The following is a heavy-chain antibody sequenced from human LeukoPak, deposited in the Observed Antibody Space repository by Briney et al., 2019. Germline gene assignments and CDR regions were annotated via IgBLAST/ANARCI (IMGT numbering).Heavy chain of an antibody. Sequence: PGGSLRLSCAASGFTFSSYWMHWVRQAPGKGLVLVSRINSDGSSTSYADSVKGPFPISGDNAKNTLYLQMNSLRAEDTAVYYCARGNDGSGYEDYWGQGTLVTVSS. J-gene: IGHJ4*02. CDR1: GFTFSSYW. CDR2: INSDGSST. V-gene: IGHV3-74*01. CDR3: ARGNDGSGYEDY. D-gene: IGHD6-19*01.